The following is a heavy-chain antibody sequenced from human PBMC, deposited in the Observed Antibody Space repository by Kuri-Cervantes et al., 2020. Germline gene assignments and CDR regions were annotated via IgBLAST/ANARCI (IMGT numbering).Heavy chain of an antibody. J-gene: IGHJ4*02. V-gene: IGHV3-23*01. CDR3: TRVRLGAATRFFDY. D-gene: IGHD2-15*01. CDR1: GCTFNTYA. CDR2: ITGSGGST. Sequence: GESLKISCAASGCTFNTYAMTWVRQAPGKGLEWVSGITGSGGSTYYADSVKGRFTISGDNAKNSLYLQMNSLRAEDTAVYFCTRVRLGAATRFFDYWGQGTLVTVSS.